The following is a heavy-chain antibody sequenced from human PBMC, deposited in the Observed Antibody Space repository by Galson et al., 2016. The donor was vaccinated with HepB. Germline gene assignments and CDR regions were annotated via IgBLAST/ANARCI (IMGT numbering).Heavy chain of an antibody. CDR3: ATANSGSGYYGLFFHYVDV. V-gene: IGHV1-69*13. CDR1: GGTLNNFA. D-gene: IGHD3-22*01. CDR2: IVPFVGTP. Sequence: SVKVSCKASGGTLNNFAISWVRQAPGQGLEWMGGIVPFVGTPKYAQRFQDRVTITADESMTTAYMELSSLRREDTAIYYCATANSGSGYYGLFFHYVDVWGKGTAVTVSS. J-gene: IGHJ6*03.